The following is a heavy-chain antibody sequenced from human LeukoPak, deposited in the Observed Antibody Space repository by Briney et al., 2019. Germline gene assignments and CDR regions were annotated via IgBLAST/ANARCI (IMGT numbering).Heavy chain of an antibody. Sequence: PSETLSLTCSVSGVYISSSDFYWGWIRQPPGKGLEWIGSIFKSGSTYYNPSLKSRVTISVDTSKNQFSLKLTSVIAADTAVYYCARVRSYTNYDALNVWGQGTMVTVSS. V-gene: IGHV4-39*07. J-gene: IGHJ3*01. D-gene: IGHD3-10*01. CDR2: IFKSGST. CDR1: GVYISSSDFY. CDR3: ARVRSYTNYDALNV.